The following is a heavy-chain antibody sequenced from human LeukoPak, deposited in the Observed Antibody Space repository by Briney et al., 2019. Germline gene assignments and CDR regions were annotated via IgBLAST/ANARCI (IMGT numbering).Heavy chain of an antibody. CDR2: ISSSGSTI. J-gene: IGHJ4*02. Sequence: GGSLRLSCAASGFTFSDYYMSWIRQAPGKGLEWVSYISSSGSTIYYADSVKGRFTISRDNSKNTLYLQMNSLRAEDTAVYYCAKDLRLTYYDFWSGPNWGQGTLVTVSS. D-gene: IGHD3-3*01. CDR1: GFTFSDYY. CDR3: AKDLRLTYYDFWSGPN. V-gene: IGHV3-11*01.